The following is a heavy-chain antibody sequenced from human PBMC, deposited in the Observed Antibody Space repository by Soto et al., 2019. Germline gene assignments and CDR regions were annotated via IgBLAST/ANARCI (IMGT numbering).Heavy chain of an antibody. V-gene: IGHV3-30*18. Sequence: QVQLVESGGGVVQPGRSLRLSCAASAFTFSSFGMHWVRQAPGKGLEWVAVISDDGRNENYADSVKGRFTISRDNSKNTLYLQMNSLRAEDTAVYYCAKYTLWVNYNYGVDVWGQGTTVTVSS. D-gene: IGHD3-10*01. CDR3: AKYTLWVNYNYGVDV. CDR1: AFTFSSFG. J-gene: IGHJ6*02. CDR2: ISDDGRNE.